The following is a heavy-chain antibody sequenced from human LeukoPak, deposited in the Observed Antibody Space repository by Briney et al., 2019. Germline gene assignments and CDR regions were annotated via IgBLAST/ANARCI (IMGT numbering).Heavy chain of an antibody. J-gene: IGHJ4*02. V-gene: IGHV3-9*01. CDR3: ARDGYGGNSGYFDY. D-gene: IGHD4-23*01. CDR2: ISWNSASI. CDR1: GFTFDDYA. Sequence: GGSLRLSCEASGFTFDDYAMYWVRQAPGKGLEWVSGISWNSASIGYVDSVRGRFTISRDNAKNSLYLQMDSLRVEDTAVYYCARDGYGGNSGYFDYWGQGTLVTVSS.